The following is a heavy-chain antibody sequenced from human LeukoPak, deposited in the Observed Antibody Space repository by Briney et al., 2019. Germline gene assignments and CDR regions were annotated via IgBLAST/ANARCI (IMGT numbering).Heavy chain of an antibody. CDR3: ARVPHGETVFGVVLYWFDP. CDR2: IYHSGST. CDR1: SYSISSGYY. J-gene: IGHJ5*02. D-gene: IGHD3-3*01. Sequence: SETLSLTCTVSSYSISSGYYWGWIRQPPGKGLEWIGSIYHSGSTYYNPSLKSRVIISVDTSKNQFSLKLSSVTAADTAVYYCARVPHGETVFGVVLYWFDPWGQGSLVTASS. V-gene: IGHV4-38-2*02.